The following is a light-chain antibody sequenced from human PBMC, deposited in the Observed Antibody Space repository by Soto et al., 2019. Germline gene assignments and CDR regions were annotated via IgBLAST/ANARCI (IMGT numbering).Light chain of an antibody. CDR1: QGISSW. V-gene: IGKV1-12*01. CDR3: QHSYSTLWT. J-gene: IGKJ1*01. Sequence: DIQMTHAPSSVSASVGDRFSMTCRASQGISSWLDWYQQKTGKAPNVLMYTASNLQSGVPSRFSGSGYGTDLTITIRSMKNEDSATYYCQHSYSTLWTFGQGTKVDI. CDR2: TAS.